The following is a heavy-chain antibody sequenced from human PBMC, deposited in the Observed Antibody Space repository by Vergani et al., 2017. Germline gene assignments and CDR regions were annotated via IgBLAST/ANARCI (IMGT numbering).Heavy chain of an antibody. D-gene: IGHD6-19*01. CDR1: VFTFSSYW. CDR2: IKQDGSEK. J-gene: IGHJ4*02. CDR3: AKDGGSGWGGYYFDY. Sequence: EVQLVESGGGLVQPGGSLRLSCAASVFTFSSYWMSWVRQAPGKGLEWVANIKQDGSEKYYVDSVKGRFTISRDNSKNTLYLQMNSLRAEDTAVDYCAKDGGSGWGGYYFDYWGQGTLVTVSS. V-gene: IGHV3-7*03.